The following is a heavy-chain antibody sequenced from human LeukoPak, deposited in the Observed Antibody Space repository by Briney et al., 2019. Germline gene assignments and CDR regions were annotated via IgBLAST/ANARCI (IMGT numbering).Heavy chain of an antibody. D-gene: IGHD6-13*01. CDR3: ARSYSSTWYSYYYYMDV. CDR2: MNPNSGNT. Sequence: GASVKVSCKASGYTFTSYDINWVRQATGQGLEWMGWMNPNSGNTGYAQKFQGRVTITRNTSISTAYMELSSLRSDDTAVYYCARSYSSTWYSYYYYMDVWGKGTTVTVSS. CDR1: GYTFTSYD. V-gene: IGHV1-8*03. J-gene: IGHJ6*03.